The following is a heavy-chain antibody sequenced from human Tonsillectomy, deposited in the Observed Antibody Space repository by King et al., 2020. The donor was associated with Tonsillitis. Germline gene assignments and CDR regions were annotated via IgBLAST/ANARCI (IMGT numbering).Heavy chain of an antibody. Sequence: VQLVESGGGVVQPGRSLRLSCAASGFTFSSYAMHWVRQAPGKGLEWGAVISYDGSNKYYADSVKGRFTISRDNSKNTLYLQMNSLRAEDTAVYYCARGWRNFQHWGQGTLVTVSS. CDR1: GFTFSSYA. CDR2: ISYDGSNK. J-gene: IGHJ1*01. CDR3: ARGWRNFQH. D-gene: IGHD1-1*01. V-gene: IGHV3-30*01.